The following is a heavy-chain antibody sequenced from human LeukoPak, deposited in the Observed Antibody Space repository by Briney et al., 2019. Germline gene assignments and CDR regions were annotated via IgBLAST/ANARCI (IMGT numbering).Heavy chain of an antibody. J-gene: IGHJ4*02. CDR2: IYYSGTT. CDR3: ARAAAGTKNLFDY. Sequence: PSETLSLTCTVSGGSISSYYWSWIRQPPGKGLEWIGYIYYSGTTNYNPSLKSRVTMSVDTSKNQFSLKLSSVTAADTAVYYCARAAAGTKNLFDYWGQGTLVTVSS. V-gene: IGHV4-59*12. CDR1: GGSISSYY. D-gene: IGHD6-13*01.